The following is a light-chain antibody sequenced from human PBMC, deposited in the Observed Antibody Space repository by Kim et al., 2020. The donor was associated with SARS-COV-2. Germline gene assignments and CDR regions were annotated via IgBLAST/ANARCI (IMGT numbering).Light chain of an antibody. CDR2: GAS. Sequence: SLYPGERATLSCRARKSISSSLAWYQQKPGQDPRVLIYGASARATGIPARFSGSGSGTEFTLTISNLQSEDFAVYYCQQYAYWRAFGQGTRLEIK. V-gene: IGKV3-15*01. CDR1: KSISSS. J-gene: IGKJ5*01. CDR3: QQYAYWRA.